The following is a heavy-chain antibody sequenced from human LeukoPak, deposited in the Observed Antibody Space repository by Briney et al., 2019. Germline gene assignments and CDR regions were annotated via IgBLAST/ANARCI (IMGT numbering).Heavy chain of an antibody. J-gene: IGHJ4*02. Sequence: SVKVSCKASGGTFSSYAISWVRQAPGHGLEWMGGIIPIFGTANYAQKFQGRVTITADESSSTAYMELSSLRSEDTAVYYCARLHHSRDGYNFDYWGQGTLVTVSS. CDR3: ARLHHSRDGYNFDY. CDR1: GGTFSSYA. D-gene: IGHD5-24*01. V-gene: IGHV1-69*13. CDR2: IIPIFGTA.